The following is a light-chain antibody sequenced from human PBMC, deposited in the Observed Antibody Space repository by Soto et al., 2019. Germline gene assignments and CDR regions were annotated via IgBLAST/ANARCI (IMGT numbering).Light chain of an antibody. CDR3: SSYTTSSILYV. CDR2: EVT. J-gene: IGLJ1*01. V-gene: IGLV2-14*01. CDR1: SSDVGGYNY. Sequence: QSALTQPASVSGSPGQSITISCTGTSSDVGGYNYVSWYQQHQGKAPKLIIYEVTNRPSGISNRFSGSKSGNTASLTISGLQAEDEADFYCSSYTTSSILYVFGTGTKVTV.